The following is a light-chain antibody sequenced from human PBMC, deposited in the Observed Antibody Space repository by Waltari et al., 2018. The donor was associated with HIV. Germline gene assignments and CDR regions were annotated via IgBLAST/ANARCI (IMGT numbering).Light chain of an antibody. J-gene: IGKJ2*02. CDR2: KAS. CDR1: QSLISW. CDR3: QQYHSYPCT. V-gene: IGKV1-5*03. Sequence: DIQMTQSPSTLSASVGDRVTFTCRASQSLISWLAWYQQKPGKAPNLLIYKASTLKSGVPSRFSGGGSGTEFTLTISSLLPDDSATYYCQQYHSYPCTFGQGTKLEI.